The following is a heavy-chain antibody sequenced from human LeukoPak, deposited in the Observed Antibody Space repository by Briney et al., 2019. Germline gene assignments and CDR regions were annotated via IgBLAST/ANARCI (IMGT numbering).Heavy chain of an antibody. J-gene: IGHJ5*02. Sequence: GGSLRLSCAASGFTFSSYAMSWVRQAPGKGLEWGSAISGSGGSTYYADSVKGRFTISRDNSKNTLYLQMTSLRAEDTAVYYCARLGYCSSTNCYQSGFDPWGQGTLVTVSS. CDR3: ARLGYCSSTNCYQSGFDP. CDR1: GFTFSSYA. V-gene: IGHV3-23*01. CDR2: ISGSGGST. D-gene: IGHD2-2*01.